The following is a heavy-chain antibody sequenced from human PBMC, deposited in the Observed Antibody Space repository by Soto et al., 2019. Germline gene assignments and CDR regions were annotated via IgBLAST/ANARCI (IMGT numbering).Heavy chain of an antibody. CDR2: ISSSVTGT. J-gene: IGHJ4*02. V-gene: IGHV3-48*03. CDR1: GFTFSSYE. D-gene: IGHD4-17*01. Sequence: PGGSLRLSCAASGFTFSSYEMHWVRQAPGKGLEWISYISSSVTGTYYADSVRGRFTMSRDNTKNSVSLQMYSLRAEDTAIYYCVRDLHEPLAADALREANWGQGTQVTVSS. CDR3: VRDLHEPLAADALREAN.